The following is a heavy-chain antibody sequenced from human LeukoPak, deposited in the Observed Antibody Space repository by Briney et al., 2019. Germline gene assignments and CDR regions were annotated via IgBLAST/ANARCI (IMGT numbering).Heavy chain of an antibody. CDR3: ARGYSSGWSNWFDP. CDR1: GFTFSSNG. J-gene: IGHJ5*02. CDR2: MSYDGDNK. D-gene: IGHD6-19*01. V-gene: IGHV3-30*03. Sequence: GGSLRLSCAASGFTFSSNGMSWVRQAPGKGLEWVAIMSYDGDNKYYADSVKGRFTISRDNSKNTLYLQMNSLRAEDTALYYCARGYSSGWSNWFDPWGQGTLVTVSS.